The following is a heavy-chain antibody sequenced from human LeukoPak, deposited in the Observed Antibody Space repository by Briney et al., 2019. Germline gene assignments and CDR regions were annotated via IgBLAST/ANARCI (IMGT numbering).Heavy chain of an antibody. J-gene: IGHJ4*02. V-gene: IGHV1-2*02. D-gene: IGHD1-26*01. CDR1: GYTFTVYY. CDR3: ARVVIVGATIGFDY. CDR2: INPNSGGT. Sequence: ASVTVSCKASGYTFTVYYMHWVRQAPGQGLGWMGWINPNSGGTNYAQKFQGRVTMTRDTSISTAYMELSRLRSDDTAVYYCARVVIVGATIGFDYWGQGTLVTVSS.